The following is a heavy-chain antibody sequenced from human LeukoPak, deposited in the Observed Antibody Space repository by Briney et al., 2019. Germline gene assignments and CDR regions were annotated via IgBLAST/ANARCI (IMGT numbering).Heavy chain of an antibody. V-gene: IGHV3-30*18. J-gene: IGHJ4*02. D-gene: IGHD3-22*01. CDR2: ISNDGSNK. CDR1: GFTFNSYA. Sequence: GGSLRLSCAASGFTFNSYAMGWVRQAPGKGLEWVAVISNDGSNKYYVDSVKGRFTISRDNSKNTLFLQMNSLRTEDTAVYYCAKLPTRYYYDSSSYPIQFDYWGQGTLVTVSS. CDR3: AKLPTRYYYDSSSYPIQFDY.